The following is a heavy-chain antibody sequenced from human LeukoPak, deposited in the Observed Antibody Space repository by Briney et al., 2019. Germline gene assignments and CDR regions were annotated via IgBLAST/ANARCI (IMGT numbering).Heavy chain of an antibody. Sequence: SETLSLTCAVYGGSFSGYYWSWIRQPPGKGLEWIGEINHSGSTNYNPSLKSRVTISVDTSKNQFSLKLSSVTAADTAVYCCARTHGSSGFDYWGQGTLVTVSS. D-gene: IGHD3-22*01. CDR1: GGSFSGYY. V-gene: IGHV4-34*01. CDR2: INHSGST. CDR3: ARTHGSSGFDY. J-gene: IGHJ4*02.